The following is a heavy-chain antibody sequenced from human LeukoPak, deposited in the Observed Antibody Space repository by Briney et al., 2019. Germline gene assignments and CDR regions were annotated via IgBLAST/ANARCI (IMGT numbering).Heavy chain of an antibody. CDR3: VKKAVGGAKGWFDP. CDR2: IYSGGST. D-gene: IGHD1-26*01. V-gene: IGHV3-66*01. J-gene: IGHJ5*02. Sequence: GGSLRLSCAACGITVSSNYMSWVRQAPGKGLEWVSVIYSGGSTYYADSVKGRFTISRDNSKNTLYLQMTSLRDEDTAVYYCVKKAVGGAKGWFDPWGQGTLVTVSS. CDR1: GITVSSNY.